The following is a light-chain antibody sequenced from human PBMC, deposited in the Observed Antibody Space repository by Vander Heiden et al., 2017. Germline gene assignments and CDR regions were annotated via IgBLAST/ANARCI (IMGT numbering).Light chain of an antibody. V-gene: IGKV3-20*01. J-gene: IGKJ5*01. CDR3: QQYGSLTIT. CDR2: GAS. CDR1: QSVSSSY. Sequence: VSTQPPGTLSLSPGEGATLSCRASQSVSSSYLAWYQQNPGQAPRLLIYGASSRAPGIPDRCSGSGSGTDFTLTISRLEPEDFAVYYCQQYGSLTITFGQGTRLEIK.